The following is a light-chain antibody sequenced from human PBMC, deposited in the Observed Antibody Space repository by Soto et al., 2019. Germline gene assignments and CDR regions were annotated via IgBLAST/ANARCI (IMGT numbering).Light chain of an antibody. Sequence: IQMTQSPSSLSASVGDRVTMTCRASEDIRNDLGWYQQKPGKAPKLLIYSASSLQSGAPSRFSGSGSGTDFTLTISSLQPEDFATYYCLQEYNHPLTFGGGTKVDIK. CDR2: SAS. CDR1: EDIRND. J-gene: IGKJ4*01. V-gene: IGKV1-6*01. CDR3: LQEYNHPLT.